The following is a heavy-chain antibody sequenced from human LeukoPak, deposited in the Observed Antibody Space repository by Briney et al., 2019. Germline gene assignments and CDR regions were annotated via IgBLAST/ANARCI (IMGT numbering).Heavy chain of an antibody. CDR2: ISYDGRNK. CDR1: GFTFNSFG. D-gene: IGHD3-10*01. J-gene: IGHJ4*02. V-gene: IGHV3-30*03. CDR3: ARGQLMVRGVSNPSFDY. Sequence: GGSLRLSCAASGFTFNSFGMHWVRQAPGKGLEWLAVISYDGRNKYYADSVKGRFTISRDNSKNTLYLQMNSLRAEDTAVYYCARGQLMVRGVSNPSFDYWGQGTLVTVSS.